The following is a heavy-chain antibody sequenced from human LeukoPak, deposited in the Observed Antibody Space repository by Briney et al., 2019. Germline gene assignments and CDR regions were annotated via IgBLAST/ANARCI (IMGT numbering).Heavy chain of an antibody. V-gene: IGHV4-34*01. D-gene: IGHD1-7*01. J-gene: IGHJ5*02. CDR3: AREGGTTIWFDP. CDR1: GGSFSGYY. CDR2: INHSGST. Sequence: SGTLSLTCAVYGGSFSGYYWSWIRQPPGKGLEWIGEINHSGSTNYNPSLKSRVTISVDTSKNQFSLKLSSVTAADTAVYYCAREGGTTIWFDPWGQGTLVTVSS.